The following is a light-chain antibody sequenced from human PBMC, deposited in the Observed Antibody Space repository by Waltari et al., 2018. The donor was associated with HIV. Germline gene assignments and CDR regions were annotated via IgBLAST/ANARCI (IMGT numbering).Light chain of an antibody. CDR1: QSVGSE. CDR2: DVS. V-gene: IGKV3-11*01. J-gene: IGKJ5*01. Sequence: EIVLTQSPATLSLSPGDRATLSCRASQSVGSELAWYQQKPGQAPRLLMYDVSNRASGIPARFSGSGSGTDFTLTISSLEPEDFAVYYCHQRRNWPPVTFGQGTRLEIK. CDR3: HQRRNWPPVT.